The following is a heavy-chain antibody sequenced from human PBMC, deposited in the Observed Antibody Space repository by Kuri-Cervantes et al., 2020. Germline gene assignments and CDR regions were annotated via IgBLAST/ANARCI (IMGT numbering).Heavy chain of an antibody. CDR1: GFTFSSYW. Sequence: GESLKISCAASGFTFSSYWMSWVRQAPGEGLEWVANIKQDGSEKYYVDSVKGRFTISRDNAKNSLYLQMNSLRAEDTAVYYCARGYGDLIPWIQLWPQPFYDYWGQGTLVTVSS. V-gene: IGHV3-7*01. CDR3: ARGYGDLIPWIQLWPQPFYDY. J-gene: IGHJ4*02. D-gene: IGHD5-18*01. CDR2: IKQDGSEK.